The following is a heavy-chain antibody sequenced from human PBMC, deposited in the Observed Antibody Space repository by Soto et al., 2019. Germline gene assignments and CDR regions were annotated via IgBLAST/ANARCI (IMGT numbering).Heavy chain of an antibody. CDR2: IYHSGST. V-gene: IGHV4-4*02. CDR3: ASYIRYYYGSGSYYKEDYFDY. D-gene: IGHD3-10*01. Sequence: SETLSLTCAVSGGSISSSNWWSWVRQPPGKGLEWIGEIYHSGSTNYNPSLKSRVTISVDKSKNQFSLKLSSVTAADTAVYYCASYIRYYYGSGSYYKEDYFDYWGQGTLVT. CDR1: GGSISSSNW. J-gene: IGHJ4*02.